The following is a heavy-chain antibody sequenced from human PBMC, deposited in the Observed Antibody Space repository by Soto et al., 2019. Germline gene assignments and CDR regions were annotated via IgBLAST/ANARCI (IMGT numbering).Heavy chain of an antibody. CDR1: GGYISNYH. J-gene: IGHJ5*02. CDR2: IYSNGTT. V-gene: IGHV4-4*07. D-gene: IGHD6-13*01. Sequence: QVQLEESGPVLVKPSEILSLTCTVSGGYISNYHWSWIRQPAGKGLEWIGRIYSNGTTNYNPSLKSRVTMSVDTSKNQFSLRLRSVTAADTAVYHCVREGVAATGTWWFDPWGQGTLVTVSS. CDR3: VREGVAATGTWWFDP.